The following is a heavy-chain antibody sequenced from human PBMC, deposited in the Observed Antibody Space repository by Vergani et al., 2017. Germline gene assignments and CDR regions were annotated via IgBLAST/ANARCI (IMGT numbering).Heavy chain of an antibody. D-gene: IGHD1-26*01. CDR2: ISGSGGST. V-gene: IGHV3-23*01. J-gene: IGHJ4*02. CDR3: ARDSPEWELLSDFDY. CDR1: GFTFSSYA. Sequence: EVQLLESGGGLVQPGGSLRLSCAASGFTFSSYAMSWVRQAPGKGLEWVSAISGSGGSTYYADSVKGRFTISRDNAKNSLYLQMNSLRAEDTAVYYCARDSPEWELLSDFDYWGQGTLVTVSS.